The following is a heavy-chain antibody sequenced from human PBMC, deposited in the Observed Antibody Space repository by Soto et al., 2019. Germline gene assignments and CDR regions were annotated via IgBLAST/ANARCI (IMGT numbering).Heavy chain of an antibody. CDR1: GFTFSSYA. J-gene: IGHJ4*02. Sequence: EVQLLESGGGLVQPGGSLRLSCAASGFTFSSYAMSWVRQAPGKGLEWVSAISGSGGSTYYADSVKGRFTISRDNSKNTLYLQMNSLRAEDTAGYYCAKDLDRSSSLSDYWGQGTLVTVSS. CDR3: AKDLDRSSSLSDY. D-gene: IGHD6-6*01. CDR2: ISGSGGST. V-gene: IGHV3-23*01.